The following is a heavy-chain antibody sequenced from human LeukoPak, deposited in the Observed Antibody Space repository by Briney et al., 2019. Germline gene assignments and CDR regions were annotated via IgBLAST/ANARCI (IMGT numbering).Heavy chain of an antibody. Sequence: SETLSLTCTVSGGSISGGAYYWSWVRQHPGKGLEWIGYIHHSGGTYYNPSLKSRVTISLDTSENQFSLKLTSVTAADTAVYYCARGYSSSWYRGRFDPWGQGTLVTVSS. J-gene: IGHJ5*02. V-gene: IGHV4-31*03. CDR3: ARGYSSSWYRGRFDP. D-gene: IGHD6-13*01. CDR2: IHHSGGT. CDR1: GGSISGGAYY.